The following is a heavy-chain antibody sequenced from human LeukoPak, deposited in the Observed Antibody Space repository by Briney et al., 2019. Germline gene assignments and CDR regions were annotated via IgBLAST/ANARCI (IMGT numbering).Heavy chain of an antibody. CDR3: ARDGIVLDY. J-gene: IGHJ4*02. Sequence: SETLSLTCAVYGGSFSGYYWSWIRQPPGKGLEWIGEINHSGSTNYNPSLKSRVTISVDPSKNQCSLKLSSVTAADTAVYYCARDGIVLDYWGLGTLVTVSS. CDR1: GGSFSGYY. D-gene: IGHD2-8*01. V-gene: IGHV4-34*01. CDR2: INHSGST.